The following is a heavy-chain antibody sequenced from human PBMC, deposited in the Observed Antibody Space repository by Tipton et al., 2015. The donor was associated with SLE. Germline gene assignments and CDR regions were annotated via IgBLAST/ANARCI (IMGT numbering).Heavy chain of an antibody. CDR3: AGGTFVLVPANEGVWFDP. J-gene: IGHJ5*02. V-gene: IGHV4-4*02. D-gene: IGHD2-2*01. Sequence: TLSLTCAVSGDSISNSDWWTWVRQAPGKGLEWIGEISQSGSNSYNPSFKSRVSMSVDLYKNQFSLRLTSVTAADTAIYYCAGGTFVLVPANEGVWFDPWGQGTLVTVAS. CDR2: ISQSGSN. CDR1: GDSISNSDW.